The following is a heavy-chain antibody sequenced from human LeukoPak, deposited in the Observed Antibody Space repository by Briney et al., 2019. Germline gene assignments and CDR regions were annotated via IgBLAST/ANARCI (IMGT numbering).Heavy chain of an antibody. J-gene: IGHJ6*02. CDR3: ARDSSGSGNGMDV. D-gene: IGHD3-10*01. V-gene: IGHV3-53*04. Sequence: GGSLRLSCAASGFTVSSNYMSWVRQVPGKGLEWVSVIYSGGSTYYADSVKGRFTISRHNSKNTLYLQMNSLRAEDTAVCYCARDSSGSGNGMDVWGQGTTVTVSS. CDR2: IYSGGST. CDR1: GFTVSSNY.